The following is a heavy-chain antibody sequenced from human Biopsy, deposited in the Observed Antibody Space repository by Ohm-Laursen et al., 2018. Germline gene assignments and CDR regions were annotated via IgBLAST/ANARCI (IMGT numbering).Heavy chain of an antibody. CDR3: ARDYSWDY. D-gene: IGHD2-15*01. CDR2: ILHNRGT. CDR1: GGSVSSGSYY. Sequence: SETLSLTCTVSGGSVSSGSYYWGWIRQPPGKGLEWIGSILHNRGTFYNPSLQSRITISVDTSKNQFSLKLISVTAADTAVYYYARDYSWDYWGQGILVTVSS. V-gene: IGHV4-39*07. J-gene: IGHJ4*02.